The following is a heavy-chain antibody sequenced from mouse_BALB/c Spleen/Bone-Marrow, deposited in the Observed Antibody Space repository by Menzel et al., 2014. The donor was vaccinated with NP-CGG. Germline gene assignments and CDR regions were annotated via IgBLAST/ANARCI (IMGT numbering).Heavy chain of an antibody. CDR2: ISCYNGAT. Sequence: LVKTGASVKISCKASDYSFTDYYMHWVKQTHGKSLEWIGYISCYNGATSYNQEFKGKATFTVDTSSSTAYMQFSSLTSEDSAVYYCARSEGIYYYGSSYALDYWGQGTSGTVSS. CDR1: DYSFTDYY. D-gene: IGHD1-1*01. CDR3: ARSEGIYYYGSSYALDY. V-gene: IGHV1S34*01. J-gene: IGHJ4*01.